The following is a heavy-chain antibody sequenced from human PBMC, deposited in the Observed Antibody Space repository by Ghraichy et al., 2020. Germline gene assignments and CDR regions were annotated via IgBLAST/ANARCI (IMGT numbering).Heavy chain of an antibody. Sequence: SETLSLTCTVSGGSLNSYYWTWIRQSPGRGLQWIGYMYYSGRTNINTSLQSRAAISVDMSRNQVSLKPTAVTAADTAVYYCARSVGSWYGDNVFDPWGQGILVTVSS. CDR3: ARSVGSWYGDNVFDP. D-gene: IGHD6-13*01. J-gene: IGHJ5*02. CDR1: GGSLNSYY. CDR2: MYYSGRT. V-gene: IGHV4-59*12.